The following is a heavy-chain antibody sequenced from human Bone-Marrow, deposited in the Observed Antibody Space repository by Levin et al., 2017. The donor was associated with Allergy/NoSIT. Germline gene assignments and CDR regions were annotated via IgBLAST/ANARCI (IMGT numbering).Heavy chain of an antibody. J-gene: IGHJ3*02. Sequence: TSETLSLTCTVSGGSISSYYWSWIRQPPGKGLEWIGYIYYSGSTNYNPSLKSRVTISVDTSKNQFSLKLSSVTAADTAVYYCAREGYGDYPNAFDIWGQGTMVTVSS. CDR2: IYYSGST. D-gene: IGHD4-17*01. CDR1: GGSISSYY. CDR3: AREGYGDYPNAFDI. V-gene: IGHV4-59*01.